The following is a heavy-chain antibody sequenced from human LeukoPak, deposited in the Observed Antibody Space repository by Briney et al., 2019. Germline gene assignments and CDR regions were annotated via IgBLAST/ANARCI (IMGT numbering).Heavy chain of an antibody. D-gene: IGHD3-3*01. CDR3: ARDYDFWGGYQMFDY. Sequence: GASVKVSCKTSGYTFNSYGISWVRQAPGQGLEWMGWISTYHNTTSYPQKFQGRIAMTTETSTSTVYMELTSLTSDDTAVYYCARDYDFWGGYQMFDYWGQGTLVTVSS. V-gene: IGHV1-18*01. J-gene: IGHJ4*02. CDR2: ISTYHNTT. CDR1: GYTFNSYG.